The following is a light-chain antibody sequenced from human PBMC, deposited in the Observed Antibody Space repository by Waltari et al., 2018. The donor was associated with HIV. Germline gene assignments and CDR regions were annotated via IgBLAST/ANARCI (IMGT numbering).Light chain of an antibody. Sequence: HSALAQPASVSGSPGQSVIISCTGSKSDIGYYIYFPWYQHQSGRAPKSLIYEVTSRPSGISSRFSGSKSGNTAFLTISGLQIDDEGDYFCSSYTTSGIVVFGGGTKVTVL. V-gene: IGLV2-14*01. J-gene: IGLJ2*01. CDR1: KSDIGYYIY. CDR3: SSYTTSGIVV. CDR2: EVT.